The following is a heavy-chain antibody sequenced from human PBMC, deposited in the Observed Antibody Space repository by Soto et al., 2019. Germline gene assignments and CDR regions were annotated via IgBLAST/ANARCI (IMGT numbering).Heavy chain of an antibody. D-gene: IGHD1-26*01. V-gene: IGHV4-39*01. CDR1: GGSIISSTYY. CDR2: IYYTGAT. CDR3: ARLYSGRYFFDWFDT. Sequence: QLQLQESGPGLVRPSETLSLTCTVSGGSIISSTYYWGWIRQPPGKGLEWIAIIYYTGATYYNRSLKSRVTISVDTSKNQFSLKLSSVTAADTAVYYCARLYSGRYFFDWFDTWGQGTLVTVSS. J-gene: IGHJ5*02.